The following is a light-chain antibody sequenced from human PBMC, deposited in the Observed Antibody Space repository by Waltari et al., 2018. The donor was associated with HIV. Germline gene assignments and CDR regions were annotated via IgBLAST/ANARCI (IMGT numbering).Light chain of an antibody. CDR1: QTVSNNY. CDR2: DAS. V-gene: IGKV3D-20*01. Sequence: DIALTHSAASLSFSPRHRATPSFGDSQTVSNNYLAWYQQKPGLAPRLLIYDASSRATGVPDRFSGSGSGTDYTLTIARLEPEDFAVYYCHQFGSSTSYTFGQGTKLEIK. J-gene: IGKJ2*01. CDR3: HQFGSSTSYT.